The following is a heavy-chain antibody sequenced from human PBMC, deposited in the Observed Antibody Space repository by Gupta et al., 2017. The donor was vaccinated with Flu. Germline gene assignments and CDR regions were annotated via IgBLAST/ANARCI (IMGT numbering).Heavy chain of an antibody. CDR1: GCTFTYYR. V-gene: IGHV3-23*01. Sequence: VPLLESGCGLVRPGGSLRLSCAASGCTFTYYRVTWARRAPGKGLEWVSFISATGISTDYADSVKGRFSISRDNSKSTLDLQMNSLTAEDTAKYYCAKGGRGVVPAAILDSWGQGTLVTVSS. CDR2: ISATGIST. D-gene: IGHD2-2*01. J-gene: IGHJ4*02. CDR3: AKGGRGVVPAAILDS.